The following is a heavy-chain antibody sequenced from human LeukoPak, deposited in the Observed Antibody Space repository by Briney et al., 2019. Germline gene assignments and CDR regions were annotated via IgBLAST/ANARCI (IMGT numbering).Heavy chain of an antibody. CDR1: GGSFSGYY. CDR3: ARGKDYYDSSGYLAHRNNEFDY. CDR2: INHSGST. D-gene: IGHD3-22*01. V-gene: IGHV4-34*01. J-gene: IGHJ4*02. Sequence: SETLSLTCAVYGGSFSGYYWSWIRQPPGKGLEWIGEINHSGSTNYNPSLKSRVTISVDTSKNQFSLKLSSVTAADTAVYYCARGKDYYDSSGYLAHRNNEFDYWGQGTLVTVSS.